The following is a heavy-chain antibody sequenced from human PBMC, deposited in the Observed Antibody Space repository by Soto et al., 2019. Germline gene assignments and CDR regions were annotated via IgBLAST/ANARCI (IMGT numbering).Heavy chain of an antibody. CDR2: ISAYNGNT. CDR1: GYTFTSYG. J-gene: IGHJ5*02. Sequence: QVQLVQSGAEVKKPGASVKVSCKASGYTFTSYGISWVRQAPGQGLEWMGWISAYNGNTKYAQKLQGRVTMTTDTSTSTAYMELRSLRSDDTAVYYCARDWVVVPAAGYNWFDPWGQGTLVTVSS. V-gene: IGHV1-18*01. CDR3: ARDWVVVPAAGYNWFDP. D-gene: IGHD2-2*01.